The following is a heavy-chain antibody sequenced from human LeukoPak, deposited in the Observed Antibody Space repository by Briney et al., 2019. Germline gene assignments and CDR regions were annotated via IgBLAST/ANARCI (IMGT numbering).Heavy chain of an antibody. CDR1: GDNYNSYN. Sequence: ASVKISFKASGDNYNSYNFHWVRQAPGQGLEWMGIISPGGGSTTYAQKFQGKFTMTRDTSTTIVYMELRSLRSEDTAVYYCASQWGREPYFDDWGQGTRVTVSP. CDR3: ASQWGREPYFDD. D-gene: IGHD1-26*01. CDR2: ISPGGGST. V-gene: IGHV1-46*02. J-gene: IGHJ4*02.